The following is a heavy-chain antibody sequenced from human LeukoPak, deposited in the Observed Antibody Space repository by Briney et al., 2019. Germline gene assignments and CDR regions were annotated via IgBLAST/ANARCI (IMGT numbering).Heavy chain of an antibody. D-gene: IGHD3-10*01. CDR1: GGSIRSSTYY. Sequence: SETLSLTCTVSGGSIRSSTYYWGWIRQPPGKGLEWIGSIYYSGYTYQNPSLESRVTISVDTSKNQFSLKLSSVTAADTAIYYCAKRYMGSSYNHGLDCWGQGTLVTVSS. CDR3: AKRYMGSSYNHGLDC. V-gene: IGHV4-39*01. CDR2: IYYSGYT. J-gene: IGHJ4*02.